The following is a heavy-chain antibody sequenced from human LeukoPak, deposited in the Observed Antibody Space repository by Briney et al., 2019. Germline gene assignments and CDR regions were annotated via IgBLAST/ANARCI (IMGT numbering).Heavy chain of an antibody. V-gene: IGHV3-23*01. CDR2: IRGSGGST. CDR1: GFTFSSYA. CDR3: ARALPSPLYSGSYADAFDI. Sequence: QTGGSLRLSCAASGFTFSSYAMSWVRQAPGKGLEWVSGIRGSGGSTHYADSVKDRFTISRDNSKNTLYLQMNSLRAEDTAVYYCARALPSPLYSGSYADAFDIWGQGTRGTVSS. D-gene: IGHD1-26*01. J-gene: IGHJ3*02.